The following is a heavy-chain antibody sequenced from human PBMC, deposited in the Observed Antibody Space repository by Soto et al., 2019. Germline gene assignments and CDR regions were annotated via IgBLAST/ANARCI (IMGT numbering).Heavy chain of an antibody. CDR2: IYHSGST. J-gene: IGHJ5*02. CDR1: GGSIRSSNW. Sequence: PSETLSLTCAVSGGSIRSSNWWSWVRQPPGKGLEWIGEIYHSGSTNYNPSLKSRVTISVDKSKNQFSLKLSSVTAADTAVYYCAKIPRVVVDENRFDPWGQGTLVTVSS. CDR3: AKIPRVVVDENRFDP. V-gene: IGHV4-4*02. D-gene: IGHD2-2*01.